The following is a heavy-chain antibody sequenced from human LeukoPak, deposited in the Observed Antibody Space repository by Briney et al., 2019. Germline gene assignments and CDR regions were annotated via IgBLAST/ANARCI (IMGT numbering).Heavy chain of an antibody. CDR1: GFTFSYYG. J-gene: IGHJ5*02. V-gene: IGHV3-30*02. Sequence: GGSLRLSCAASGFTFSYYGMHWVRQAPGKGLAWVAFIRYDGSNKYYADSVKGRFTISRDNSKNTLYLQMNSLRAEDTAVYYCAKDLKYSSSPVGGRFDPWGQGTLVTVSS. CDR3: AKDLKYSSSPVGGRFDP. D-gene: IGHD6-6*01. CDR2: IRYDGSNK.